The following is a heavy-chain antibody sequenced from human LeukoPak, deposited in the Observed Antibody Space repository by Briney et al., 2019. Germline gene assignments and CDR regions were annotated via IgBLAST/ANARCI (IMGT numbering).Heavy chain of an antibody. CDR2: ISGSGGRT. J-gene: IGHJ4*02. D-gene: IGHD6-13*01. CDR1: GFTFSSYA. V-gene: IGHV3-23*01. CDR3: AKDHGRQQLVQNFDY. Sequence: GESLRLSCAASGFTFSSYAMSWVRQAPGKGLEWVSAISGSGGRTYYADSEKGRFNISRDNCKNTLYLQMNSLRAEDTAVYYCAKDHGRQQLVQNFDYWGQGTLVTVSS.